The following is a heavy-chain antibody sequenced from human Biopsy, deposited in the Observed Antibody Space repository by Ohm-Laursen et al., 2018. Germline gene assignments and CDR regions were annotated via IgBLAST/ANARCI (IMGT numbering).Heavy chain of an antibody. CDR2: ISGSGGST. Sequence: SLRLSCSASGFIFSRNDMSWVRQAPEKGLEWVSTISGSGGSTYYADSVKGRFTISRDASKNTLYLLMNSLRAEDTAMYYCAKGGYCTTTSCYMDVDYWGQGTLVTVSS. CDR1: GFIFSRND. CDR3: AKGGYCTTTSCYMDVDY. J-gene: IGHJ4*02. D-gene: IGHD2-2*02. V-gene: IGHV3-23*01.